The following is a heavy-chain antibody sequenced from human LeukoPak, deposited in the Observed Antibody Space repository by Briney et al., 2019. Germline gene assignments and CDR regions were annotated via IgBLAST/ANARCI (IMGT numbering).Heavy chain of an antibody. D-gene: IGHD5-18*01. J-gene: IGHJ3*02. Sequence: GGSLRLSCAASGFXFSSYAIHWVRQAPGKGLEWVALISYDGGKKFYADAVKGRFTISRDNSKNTLYLQINSLISDDTAVYHCAKGKQQWWTFDALDIWGQGTTVTVSS. V-gene: IGHV3-30*04. CDR2: ISYDGGKK. CDR3: AKGKQQWWTFDALDI. CDR1: GFXFSSYA.